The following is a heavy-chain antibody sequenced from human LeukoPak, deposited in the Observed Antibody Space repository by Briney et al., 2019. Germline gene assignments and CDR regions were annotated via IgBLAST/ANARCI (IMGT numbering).Heavy chain of an antibody. CDR1: GYSFTSYW. J-gene: IGHJ6*03. V-gene: IGHV5-51*01. CDR2: IYPGDSDT. CDR3: SRHTYLGLGPYDYYMDV. Sequence: GESLTISCKGSGYSFTSYWIGWVRQMPGQGLEWMGIIYPGDSDTRYSPSFQGQVTISADKSISTAYLQWSSLKASDTAMYYCSRHTYLGLGPYDYYMDVWGKGTTVTVSS. D-gene: IGHD3-16*01.